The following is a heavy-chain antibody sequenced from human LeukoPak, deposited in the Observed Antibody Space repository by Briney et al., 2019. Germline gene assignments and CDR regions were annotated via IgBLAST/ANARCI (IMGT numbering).Heavy chain of an antibody. Sequence: GGSLRLSCAASGFSVSSDYMTWVRQAPAKGLEWVSVIYSGGETAYTDSVKGRFTISRDSSQNMLCLQMNSLRPDDTAVYHCAREGGSGNPNNSGSKRGYDFWGQGTLVTVSS. CDR3: AREGGSGNPNNSGSKRGYDF. D-gene: IGHD5-12*01. CDR1: GFSVSSDY. CDR2: IYSGGET. V-gene: IGHV3-66*01. J-gene: IGHJ4*02.